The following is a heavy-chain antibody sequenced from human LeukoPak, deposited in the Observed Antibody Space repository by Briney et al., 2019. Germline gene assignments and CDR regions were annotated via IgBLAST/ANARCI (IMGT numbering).Heavy chain of an antibody. CDR3: AKRISVAGRGNDDY. Sequence: GGSLRLSCAASGFTFRDCGMTWVRQAPGKGLEWVSAISGSGDNTYYADSVKGRFSISRDNSKNTLYLQMNSLRAEDTAVYYCAKRISVAGRGNDDYWGQGTLVTVSS. V-gene: IGHV3-23*01. D-gene: IGHD6-19*01. CDR1: GFTFRDCG. CDR2: ISGSGDNT. J-gene: IGHJ4*02.